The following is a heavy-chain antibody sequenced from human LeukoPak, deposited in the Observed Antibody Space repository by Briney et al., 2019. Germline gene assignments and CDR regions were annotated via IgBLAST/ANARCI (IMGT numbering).Heavy chain of an antibody. D-gene: IGHD3-22*01. CDR2: IYYSSST. CDR1: GGSLSSFY. J-gene: IGHJ4*02. CDR3: AITMLEYYYDSNGRYYLDY. V-gene: IGHV4-59*01. Sequence: SESLSLTCTVSGGSLSSFYRSWIRQPPGKGREWIGSIYYSSSTNYNPCLVSRVTISVDTTKNQVSLKLRSVTAAVKAVYYCAITMLEYYYDSNGRYYLDYWGQGTLVTVSS.